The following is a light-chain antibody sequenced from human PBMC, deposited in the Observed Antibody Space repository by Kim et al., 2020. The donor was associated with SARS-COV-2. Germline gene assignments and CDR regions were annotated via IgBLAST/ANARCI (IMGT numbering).Light chain of an antibody. CDR1: QRFSSSY. J-gene: IGKJ5*01. Sequence: LAVSPGESGNRSCRASQRFSSSYLAWYQQKPGQAPRLLIYGASNRATGIPDRFSGSGSGTDFTLTISRLEPEDFAVYYCQQYGSSFGQGTRLEIK. V-gene: IGKV3-20*01. CDR2: GAS. CDR3: QQYGSS.